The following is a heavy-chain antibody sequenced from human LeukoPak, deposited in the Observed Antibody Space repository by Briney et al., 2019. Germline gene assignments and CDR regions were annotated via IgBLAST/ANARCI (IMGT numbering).Heavy chain of an antibody. J-gene: IGHJ4*02. CDR1: GFTFSSYA. D-gene: IGHD3-10*01. CDR2: ISGSGGST. Sequence: GGSLRLSCAASGFTFSSYAMSWVRQAPGKGLGWVSAISGSGGSTYYADSVKGRFTISRDNSKNTLYLQMNSLRAEDTAVYYCAKDTRPYGSGSYYFDYWGQGTLVTVSS. V-gene: IGHV3-23*01. CDR3: AKDTRPYGSGSYYFDY.